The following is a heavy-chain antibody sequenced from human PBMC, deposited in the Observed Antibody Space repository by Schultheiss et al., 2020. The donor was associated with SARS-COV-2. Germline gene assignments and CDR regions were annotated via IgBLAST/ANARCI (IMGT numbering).Heavy chain of an antibody. D-gene: IGHD2-2*01. CDR2: IVSSGADI. CDR3: AREDIVVVPAAIPPGYYYYGMDV. V-gene: IGHV3-48*02. Sequence: GGSLRLSCAASGFTFSSYGMHWVRQAPGKGLEWISYIVSSGADIRYADSVKGRFTISRDNSKNTLYLQMNSLRDEDTAVYYCAREDIVVVPAAIPPGYYYYGMDVWGQGTTVTVSS. J-gene: IGHJ6*02. CDR1: GFTFSSYG.